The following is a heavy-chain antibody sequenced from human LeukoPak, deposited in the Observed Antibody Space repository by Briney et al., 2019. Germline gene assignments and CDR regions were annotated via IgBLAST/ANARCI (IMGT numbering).Heavy chain of an antibody. J-gene: IGHJ4*02. CDR1: GFTFSSYW. Sequence: GGSLRLSCAASGFTFSSYWMHWVRQAPGEGLVWVSRINSDGSSTSYADSVKGRFTISRDNAKNTLYLQMNSLRAEDTAVYYCARAPSRYFDYWGQGTLVTVSS. CDR2: INSDGSST. V-gene: IGHV3-74*01. CDR3: ARAPSRYFDY.